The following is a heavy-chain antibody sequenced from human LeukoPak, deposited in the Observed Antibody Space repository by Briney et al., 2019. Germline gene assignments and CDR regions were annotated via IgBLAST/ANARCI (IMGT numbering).Heavy chain of an antibody. CDR3: ARAARGALYYYYYMDV. Sequence: PSETLSLTCTVSGGSISSYYWSWIRQPPGKGLEWIGYIYYSGSTNYNPSLKSRVTISVDTSKNQFSLKLSSVTAADTAVYYCARAARGALYYYYYMDVWGKGTTVTVSS. CDR1: GGSISSYY. D-gene: IGHD1-26*01. J-gene: IGHJ6*03. CDR2: IYYSGST. V-gene: IGHV4-59*01.